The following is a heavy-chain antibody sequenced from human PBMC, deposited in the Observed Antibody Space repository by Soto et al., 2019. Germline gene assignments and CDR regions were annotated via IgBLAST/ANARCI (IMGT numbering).Heavy chain of an antibody. CDR2: ISASAGST. CDR1: GFTFSNYA. V-gene: IGHV3-23*01. Sequence: EVQLLESGGGLVQPGGSLRLSCAASGFTFSNYAINWVRQAPGKGLEWVSTISASAGSTYYADSVKGRFTISRDNSKNTLYLQMNSLRAEDTALYYCVKGAALGYWYGSGSDYWGQGTLVTVSS. D-gene: IGHD3-10*01. CDR3: VKGAALGYWYGSGSDY. J-gene: IGHJ4*02.